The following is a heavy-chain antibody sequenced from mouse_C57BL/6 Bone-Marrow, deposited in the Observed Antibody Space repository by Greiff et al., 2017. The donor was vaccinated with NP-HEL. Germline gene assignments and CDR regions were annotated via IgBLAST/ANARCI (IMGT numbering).Heavy chain of an antibody. J-gene: IGHJ3*01. V-gene: IGHV14-4*01. Sequence: EVQLQQSGAELVRPGASVKLSCTASGFNFKDDYMHWVKQRPEQGLEWIGWIDPENGDTEYASKFQGTATITADTSSNTAYLQLSSLTSEDTAVYCCTVHYYGSPWFAYWGQGTLVTVSA. CDR2: IDPENGDT. D-gene: IGHD1-1*01. CDR3: TVHYYGSPWFAY. CDR1: GFNFKDDY.